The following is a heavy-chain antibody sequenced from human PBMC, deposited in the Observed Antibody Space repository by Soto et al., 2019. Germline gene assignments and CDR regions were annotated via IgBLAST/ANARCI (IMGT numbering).Heavy chain of an antibody. D-gene: IGHD6-19*01. J-gene: IGHJ4*02. Sequence: QPGGSLRLSCAASGFTFDDYAMHWVRQAPGKGLEWASGISWNSGSIGYADSVRGRFTISRDNAKNSLYLQMNSLRAEDTALYYCAKDTFSWLAEGALDYWGQGTLVTVSS. CDR3: AKDTFSWLAEGALDY. CDR1: GFTFDDYA. V-gene: IGHV3-9*01. CDR2: ISWNSGSI.